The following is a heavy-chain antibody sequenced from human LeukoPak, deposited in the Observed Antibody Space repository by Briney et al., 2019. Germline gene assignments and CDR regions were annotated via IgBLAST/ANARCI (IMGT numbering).Heavy chain of an antibody. CDR1: GGSISSYY. D-gene: IGHD6-19*01. V-gene: IGHV4-4*09. J-gene: IGHJ6*03. CDR3: ASSSTTTSGYSSGWYVPYMDV. Sequence: SETLSLTCTVSGGSISSYYWSWIRQPPGKELEWIGYIYTSGSTNYNPSLKSRVTISVDTSRNQFSLKLSSVTAADTAVYYCASSSTTTSGYSSGWYVPYMDVWGKGTTVTVSS. CDR2: IYTSGST.